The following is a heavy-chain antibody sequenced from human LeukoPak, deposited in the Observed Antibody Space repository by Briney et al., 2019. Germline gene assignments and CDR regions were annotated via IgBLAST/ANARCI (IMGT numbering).Heavy chain of an antibody. CDR1: GFTFSSHG. CDR2: ISPSADIT. V-gene: IGHV3-23*01. D-gene: IGHD1-26*01. CDR3: AKAISVGATTDAAD. J-gene: IGHJ4*02. Sequence: GGSLRLSCAASGFTFSSHGMNWVRQAPGKGLEWISGISPSADITYYADSVKGRFTISRDNSKNTLYLQMNSLRAEDTAVYYCAKAISVGATTDAADWGQGTLVTVSS.